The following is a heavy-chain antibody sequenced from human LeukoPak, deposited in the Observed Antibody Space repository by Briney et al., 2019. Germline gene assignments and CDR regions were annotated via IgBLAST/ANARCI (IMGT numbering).Heavy chain of an antibody. J-gene: IGHJ4*02. V-gene: IGHV3-74*01. Sequence: GGSLRLSCAASGFTFSNYWMHWVRQAPGKGLEWVSGISWNSGSIGYADSVKGRFTISRDNAKNTLYLQMNSLRAEDTAVYYCASYSSSFHYFDYWGQGTLVTVSS. CDR3: ASYSSSFHYFDY. CDR1: GFTFSNYW. D-gene: IGHD6-13*01. CDR2: ISWNSGSI.